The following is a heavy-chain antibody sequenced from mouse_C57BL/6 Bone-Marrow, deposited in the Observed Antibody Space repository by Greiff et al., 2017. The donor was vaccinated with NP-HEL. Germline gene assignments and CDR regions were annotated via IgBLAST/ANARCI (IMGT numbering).Heavy chain of an antibody. CDR3: ARGFYYRKDWYFDV. D-gene: IGHD2-14*01. Sequence: EVKLVESGGGLVKPGGSLKLSCAASGFTFSDYGMHWVRQAPEKGLEWVAYISSGSSTIYYADTVKGRFTISRDNAKNTLFLQMTSLRSEDTAMYYGARGFYYRKDWYFDVWGTGTTVTVSS. V-gene: IGHV5-17*01. CDR1: GFTFSDYG. J-gene: IGHJ1*03. CDR2: ISSGSSTI.